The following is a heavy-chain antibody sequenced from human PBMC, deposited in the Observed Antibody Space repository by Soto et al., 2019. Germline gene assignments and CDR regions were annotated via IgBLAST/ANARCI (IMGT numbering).Heavy chain of an antibody. J-gene: IGHJ4*02. D-gene: IGHD3-10*01. CDR3: AKEGRYGSGSHPFDY. CDR2: ISGSGGST. CDR1: GFTFSSYA. Sequence: VGSLRLSCAASGFTFSSYAMSWVRQAPGKGLEWVSAISGSGGSTYYADSVKGRFTISRDNSKNTLYLQMNSLRAEDMAVYYCAKEGRYGSGSHPFDYWGQGTLVTVSS. V-gene: IGHV3-23*01.